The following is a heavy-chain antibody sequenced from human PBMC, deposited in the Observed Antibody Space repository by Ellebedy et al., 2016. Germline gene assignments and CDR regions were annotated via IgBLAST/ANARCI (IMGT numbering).Heavy chain of an antibody. CDR1: GFTFSSYA. V-gene: IGHV3-15*01. D-gene: IGHD3-10*01. J-gene: IGHJ6*02. CDR2: IKSKTDGGTT. Sequence: GESLKISXAASGFTFSSYAMHWVRQAPGKGLEWVGRIKSKTDGGTTDYAAPVKGRFTISRDDSKNTLYLQMNGLKTEDTAVYYCTTVLLWFGEPNYYYYGMDVWGQGTTVTVSS. CDR3: TTVLLWFGEPNYYYYGMDV.